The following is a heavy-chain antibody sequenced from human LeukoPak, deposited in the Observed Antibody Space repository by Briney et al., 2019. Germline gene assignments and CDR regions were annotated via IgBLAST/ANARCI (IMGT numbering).Heavy chain of an antibody. J-gene: IGHJ4*02. D-gene: IGHD3-9*01. Sequence: SGGSLRLSCAASGFSFSTFAMSWVRQAPEKGLEWLAGISGRGGTTFYRDTVKGRFTISRDNSKNTLFLQMKSLSVEDSAVYFCAKGGVLTEYPHRAFESWGQGALVTVSS. CDR1: GFSFSTFA. V-gene: IGHV3-23*01. CDR2: ISGRGGTT. CDR3: AKGGVLTEYPHRAFES.